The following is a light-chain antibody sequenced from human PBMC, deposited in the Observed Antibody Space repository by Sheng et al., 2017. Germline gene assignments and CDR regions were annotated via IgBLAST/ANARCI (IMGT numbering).Light chain of an antibody. Sequence: IQLTQSPSSLSASVGDRVTITCRASQGISSYLAWYQQKPGKAPKLLIYAASTLQSGVPSRFSGSGSGTEFTLTISNLQPDDFATYYCQQYVRFYSFAQGTKLETK. J-gene: IGKJ2*03. CDR1: QGISSY. V-gene: IGKV1-9*01. CDR3: QQYVRFYS. CDR2: AAS.